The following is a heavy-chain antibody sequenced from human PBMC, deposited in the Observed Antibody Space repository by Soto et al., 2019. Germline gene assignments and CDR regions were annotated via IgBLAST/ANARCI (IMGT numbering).Heavy chain of an antibody. CDR1: GGSFSGYY. CDR3: AREKNYYDSSGFDP. Sequence: SETLSLTCAVYGGSFSGYYWSWIRQPPGKGLEWIGEINHSGSTNYNPSLKSRVTISVDTSKNQFSLKLSSVTAADTAVYYCAREKNYYDSSGFDPWGQGTLVTVSS. CDR2: INHSGST. V-gene: IGHV4-34*01. J-gene: IGHJ5*02. D-gene: IGHD3-22*01.